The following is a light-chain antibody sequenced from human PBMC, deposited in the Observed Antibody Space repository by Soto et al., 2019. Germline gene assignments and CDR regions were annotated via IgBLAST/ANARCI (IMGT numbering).Light chain of an antibody. CDR1: QGSSNW. J-gene: IGKJ4*01. V-gene: IGKV1-12*01. CDR3: QQTNTFLPLT. CDR2: AAS. Sequence: DSQMRQSRCSVSASVGDRVTITCRASQGSSNWLAWYQQQPGKAPKLLIYAASSLQSGVPSRFSGGGSGTHFTLIISSLQPEDFATHYCQQTNTFLPLTIGGGTKVEIK.